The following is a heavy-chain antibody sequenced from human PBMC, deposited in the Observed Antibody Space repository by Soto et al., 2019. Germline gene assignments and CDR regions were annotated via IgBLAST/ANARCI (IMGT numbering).Heavy chain of an antibody. CDR3: ATAPRRYSSGWYVY. CDR1: GYTLTELS. D-gene: IGHD6-19*01. J-gene: IGHJ4*02. CDR2: FDPEDGET. Sequence: ASVKVSCKVSGYTLTELSMHWVRQAPGKGLEWMGGFDPEDGETIYAQKFQGRVTMTEDTSTDTAYMELSSLRSEDTAVYYCATAPRRYSSGWYVYWGQGTLVTVSS. V-gene: IGHV1-24*01.